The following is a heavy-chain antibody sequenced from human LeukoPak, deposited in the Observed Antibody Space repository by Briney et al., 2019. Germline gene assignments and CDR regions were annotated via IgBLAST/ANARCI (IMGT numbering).Heavy chain of an antibody. V-gene: IGHV3-21*01. CDR1: GFTFSSYS. D-gene: IGHD1-20*01. J-gene: IGHJ4*02. CDR3: ARDYLYSWNPPGY. Sequence: GGSLRLSCAASGFTFSSYSMNWVRQAPGKGLEWVSSISSSSSYIYYADSVKGRFTISRDNAKNSLYLQMNSLRAEDTAVYYCARDYLYSWNPPGYWGQGTLVTVSS. CDR2: ISSSSSYI.